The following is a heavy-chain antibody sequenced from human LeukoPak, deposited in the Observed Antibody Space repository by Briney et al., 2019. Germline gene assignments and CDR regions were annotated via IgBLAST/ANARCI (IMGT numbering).Heavy chain of an antibody. CDR1: GFTFSNYA. V-gene: IGHV3-23*01. CDR2: ISGGGEGT. Sequence: GGSLRLSCAASGFTFSNYAMNWVRQAPGKGLEWVSGISGGGEGTFYADSVKGRFTISRDISKSTLFLQMNSLRVEDTAVYYCARVRTPGIAVAGFDYWGQGTLVTVSS. CDR3: ARVRTPGIAVAGFDY. J-gene: IGHJ4*02. D-gene: IGHD6-19*01.